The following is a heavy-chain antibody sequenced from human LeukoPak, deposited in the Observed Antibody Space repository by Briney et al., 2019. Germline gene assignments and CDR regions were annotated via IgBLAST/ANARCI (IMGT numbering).Heavy chain of an antibody. V-gene: IGHV3-33*01. CDR1: GFTFSTYA. CDR2: IWYDGSNK. CDR3: ARFLEWLRHDFDY. Sequence: GGSLRLSCAASGFTFSTYAMHWVRQAPGKGLEWVALIWYDGSNKYYADSVKGRFTISRDNSKNTLYLQMNSLRAEDTAVYYCARFLEWLRHDFDYWGQGTLVTVSS. J-gene: IGHJ4*02. D-gene: IGHD3-3*01.